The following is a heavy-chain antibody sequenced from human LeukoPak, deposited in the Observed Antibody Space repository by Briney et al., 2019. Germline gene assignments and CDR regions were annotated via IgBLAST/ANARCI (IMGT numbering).Heavy chain of an antibody. Sequence: GGSLRLSCAASGFTFSSYGMHWVRQAPGKGLEWVAFIRYDGSNKYYADSVKGRFTISRDNSKNTLYLQMNSLRAEDTAVYYCATGLVVVGSPGAFDIWGQGTMVTVSS. CDR3: ATGLVVVGSPGAFDI. D-gene: IGHD2-21*01. V-gene: IGHV3-30*02. J-gene: IGHJ3*02. CDR2: IRYDGSNK. CDR1: GFTFSSYG.